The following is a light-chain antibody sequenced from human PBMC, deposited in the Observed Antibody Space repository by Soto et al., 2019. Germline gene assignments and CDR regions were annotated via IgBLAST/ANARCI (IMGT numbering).Light chain of an antibody. CDR3: QSYDSSLSGV. Sequence: QSVLTQPPPVSGAPGQRVTISCTGSSSNIGAGYDVHWYQQLPGTAPKLLIYGNSNRPSGVPDRFSGSKSGTPASLAITGLQAEDEADYYCQSYDSSLSGVFGTGTKVTVL. CDR2: GNS. V-gene: IGLV1-40*01. J-gene: IGLJ1*01. CDR1: SSNIGAGYD.